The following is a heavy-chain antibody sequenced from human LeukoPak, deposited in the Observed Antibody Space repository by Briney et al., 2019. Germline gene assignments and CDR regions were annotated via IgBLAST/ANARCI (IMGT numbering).Heavy chain of an antibody. CDR2: ISGSGGST. Sequence: GGSLRLSCAASGFTFSSYAMSWVRQAPGKGLEWVSAISGSGGSTYYADSVKGRFTISRGNSKNTLYLQMNSLRAEDTAVYYCAKDSGGDWSLDAFDIWGQGTMVTVSS. J-gene: IGHJ3*02. V-gene: IGHV3-23*01. CDR3: AKDSGGDWSLDAFDI. CDR1: GFTFSSYA. D-gene: IGHD2-21*02.